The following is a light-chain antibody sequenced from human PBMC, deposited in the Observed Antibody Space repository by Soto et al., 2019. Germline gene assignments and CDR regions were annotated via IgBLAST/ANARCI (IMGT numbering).Light chain of an antibody. CDR1: RSLLHSDGNTY. CDR2: QIS. Sequence: DIVLTQTPLSSPVTLGQPASFSCRSSRSLLHSDGNTYLSWLHQRPGQPPRLFIYQISKRLSGVPDRFSGSGAGTSFTLKISRVEAQDVGIYFCMQSLQLRTFGQGTKVEIK. CDR3: MQSLQLRT. J-gene: IGKJ1*01. V-gene: IGKV2-24*01.